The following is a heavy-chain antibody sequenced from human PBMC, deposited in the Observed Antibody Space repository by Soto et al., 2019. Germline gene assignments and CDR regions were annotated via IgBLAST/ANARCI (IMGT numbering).Heavy chain of an antibody. Sequence: GGSLRLSCAASGFTFSSYGMHWVRQTPGKGLEWVAVISYDGSNKYYADSVKGRFTISRDNSKNTLYLQMNSLRAEDTAVYYCAKDRPSGSRPYYYGMDVWGQGTTVTVSS. V-gene: IGHV3-30*18. CDR1: GFTFSSYG. J-gene: IGHJ6*02. CDR3: AKDRPSGSRPYYYGMDV. CDR2: ISYDGSNK. D-gene: IGHD1-26*01.